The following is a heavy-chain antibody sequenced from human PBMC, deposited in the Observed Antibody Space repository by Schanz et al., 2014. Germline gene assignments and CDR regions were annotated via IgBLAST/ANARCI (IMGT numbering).Heavy chain of an antibody. D-gene: IGHD6-19*01. CDR3: ARAYSIDGSGWYRLHY. J-gene: IGHJ4*02. Sequence: QVQLVESGGGVVQPGGSLRLSCAASGFTFSSYGMHWVRQAPGKGLEWVTFIRFDGSDKYYADSVKGRFSVSRDNSKNTLYLQMNSLRADDTAVYYCARAYSIDGSGWYRLHYWGQGTLVTVSS. V-gene: IGHV3-30*02. CDR2: IRFDGSDK. CDR1: GFTFSSYG.